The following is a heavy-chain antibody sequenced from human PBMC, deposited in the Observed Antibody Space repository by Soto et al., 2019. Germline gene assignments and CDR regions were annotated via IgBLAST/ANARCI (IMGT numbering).Heavy chain of an antibody. CDR1: GGSISSSSYY. J-gene: IGHJ4*02. D-gene: IGHD2-15*01. CDR2: IYCSGST. Sequence: SETLSLTCTVSGGSISSSSYYWGWIRQPPGKGLEWIGSIYCSGSTYYNPSLKSRVTISVDTSKNQFSLKLSSVTAADTVVYYCARYYCSGGSCFDYWGQGTLVTVSS. V-gene: IGHV4-39*01. CDR3: ARYYCSGGSCFDY.